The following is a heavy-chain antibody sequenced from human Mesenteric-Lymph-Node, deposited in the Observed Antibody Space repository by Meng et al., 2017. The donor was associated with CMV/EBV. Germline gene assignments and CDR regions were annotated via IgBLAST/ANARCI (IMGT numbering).Heavy chain of an antibody. Sequence: ETLSLTCTVSGGSISSSSYYWGWIRQPPGKGLEWLSTFSGSGGHTHYADSVKGRFTISRDNSKNTLYLQMNSLRAEDTAVYYCAKDLTYCSGDCYLTPGGYFDYWGQGTLVTVSS. CDR1: GGSISSSSYY. V-gene: IGHV3-23*01. CDR3: AKDLTYCSGDCYLTPGGYFDY. D-gene: IGHD2-21*01. J-gene: IGHJ4*02. CDR2: FSGSGGHT.